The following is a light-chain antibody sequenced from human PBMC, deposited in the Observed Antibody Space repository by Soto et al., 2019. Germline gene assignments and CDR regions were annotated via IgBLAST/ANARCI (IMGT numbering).Light chain of an antibody. Sequence: QSALTQPPSVSGSPGQSVTISCTGTSRDVGAYSFVSWYQQHPGKAPKLMIYDVTNRPSGVPDRFSGSKSGNTASLTVSGLQAEDGAYYYCFSYAGTYTLGLFGGGTQLTVL. CDR2: DVT. CDR3: FSYAGTYTLGL. CDR1: SRDVGAYSF. J-gene: IGLJ2*01. V-gene: IGLV2-11*01.